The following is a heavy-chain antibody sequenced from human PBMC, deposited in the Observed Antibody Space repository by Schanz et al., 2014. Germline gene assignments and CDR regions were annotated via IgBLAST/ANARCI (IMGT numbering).Heavy chain of an antibody. CDR2: INPNSGGT. CDR3: ARGSPPYCTSTSCYLDP. CDR1: GYTFTGYS. J-gene: IGHJ5*02. D-gene: IGHD2-2*01. V-gene: IGHV1-2*06. Sequence: QVQLVQSGADVKKPGASVKVSCKASGYTFTGYSMHWVRQAPGQGLEWMGRINPNSGGTNYAQTLQGRVTMTRDTSISTVYMELTRLTFDDTAIYYCARGSPPYCTSTSCYLDPWGQGTLVTVSS.